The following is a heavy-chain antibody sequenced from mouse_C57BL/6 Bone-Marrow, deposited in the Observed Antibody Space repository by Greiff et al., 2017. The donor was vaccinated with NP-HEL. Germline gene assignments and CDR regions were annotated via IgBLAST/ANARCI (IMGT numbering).Heavy chain of an antibody. CDR3: ASYGLYAMDY. J-gene: IGHJ4*01. V-gene: IGHV2-2*01. CDR2: IWRGGST. CDR1: GFSLTSYG. Sequence: QVQLKESGPGLVQPSQSLSITCTASGFSLTSYGVHWVRQSPGKGLEWLGVIWRGGSTDYNAAFISRLSISKDNSKSQVFFKMNSLQADDTAIYYCASYGLYAMDYWGQGTSVTVSS. D-gene: IGHD1-2*01.